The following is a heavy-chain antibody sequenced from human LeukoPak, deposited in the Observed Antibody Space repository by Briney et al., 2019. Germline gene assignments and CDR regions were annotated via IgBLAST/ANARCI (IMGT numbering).Heavy chain of an antibody. J-gene: IGHJ5*02. CDR1: GYTFTSYD. D-gene: IGHD3-3*01. CDR2: MNPNSGNT. V-gene: IGHV1-8*01. CDR3: ARAGGRITVFGAVIFLNNWFDP. Sequence: GASVKVSCKASGYTFTSYDINWVRQATGQGLEWMGWMNPNSGNTGYAQKFQGRVTMTRNTSISTAYMELRSLRSDDTAVYYCARAGGRITVFGAVIFLNNWFDPWGQGTLVTVSS.